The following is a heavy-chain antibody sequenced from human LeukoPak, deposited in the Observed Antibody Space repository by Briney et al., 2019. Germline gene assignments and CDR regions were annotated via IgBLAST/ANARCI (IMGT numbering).Heavy chain of an antibody. J-gene: IGHJ4*02. CDR2: INWDGWCS. D-gene: IGHD1-26*01. CDR3: ARGNTGIVGASPLGDY. Sequence: GGSLRLSCASSGFTFDDYGMHGVRPAPGKELAGVSGINWDGWCSGFVDSVKDRFILYRHNAKNSLYLQMNSLRAEDTALYTWARGNTGIVGASPLGDYWGQGTLVTVSS. V-gene: IGHV3-20*01. CDR1: GFTFDDYG.